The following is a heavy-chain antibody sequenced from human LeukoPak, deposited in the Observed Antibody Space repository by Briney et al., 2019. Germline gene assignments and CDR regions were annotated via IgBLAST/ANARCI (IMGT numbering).Heavy chain of an antibody. D-gene: IGHD5-18*01. V-gene: IGHV3-30*04. J-gene: IGHJ4*02. CDR3: AKDLIAYSYGHAGRSNFDY. Sequence: GSLRLSCAASGFTFGSYTMHWVRQAPGKGLEWVAVISYDGSNKYYADSVKGHFTISRDNSKNTLHLQMNSLRAEDTAIYYCAKDLIAYSYGHAGRSNFDYWGQGTLVTVSS. CDR1: GFTFGSYT. CDR2: ISYDGSNK.